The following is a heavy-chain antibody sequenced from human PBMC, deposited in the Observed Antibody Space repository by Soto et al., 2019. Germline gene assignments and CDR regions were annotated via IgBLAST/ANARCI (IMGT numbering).Heavy chain of an antibody. Sequence: QITLKESGPPLVKPTQTLTLTCTFSGFSLSTSGVGVGWIRQPPGKALEWLALIYWDDDKRYSPSLKSRLTITKDTSKNQVVLTMTNMDPVDTATYYCALRFMVRGVSEGGEIDYWGQGTLVTVSS. CDR2: IYWDDDK. V-gene: IGHV2-5*02. CDR1: GFSLSTSGVG. CDR3: ALRFMVRGVSEGGEIDY. J-gene: IGHJ4*02. D-gene: IGHD3-10*01.